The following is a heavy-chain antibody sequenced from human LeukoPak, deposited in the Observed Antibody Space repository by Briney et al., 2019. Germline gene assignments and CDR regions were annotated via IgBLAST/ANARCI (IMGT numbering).Heavy chain of an antibody. Sequence: GGSLRLSCAASGFTVSSNYMSWVRQAPGKGLEWVSVIYSGGSTYYADSVKGRFTISRDNSKNTLYLQMNSLRAEDTAVYYCARGMEETMDFDYWGQGTLVTVSS. J-gene: IGHJ4*02. CDR3: ARGMEETMDFDY. D-gene: IGHD1/OR15-1a*01. V-gene: IGHV3-66*01. CDR2: IYSGGST. CDR1: GFTVSSNY.